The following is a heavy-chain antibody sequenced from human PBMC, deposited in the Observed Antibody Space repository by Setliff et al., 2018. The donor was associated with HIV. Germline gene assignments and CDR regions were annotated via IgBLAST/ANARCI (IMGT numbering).Heavy chain of an antibody. CDR2: INTNTGSP. Sequence: ASVKVSCKASGGTFSSDAISWVRQAPGQGLEWLGWINTNTGSPTYAQGFSGRFVFSLDTSVDTAHLNISSLKAEDTAIYYCAREEAVANSHVARFGFWGQGTLVTVSS. J-gene: IGHJ4*02. CDR1: GGTFSSDA. CDR3: AREEAVANSHVARFGF. D-gene: IGHD6-13*01. V-gene: IGHV7-4-1*02.